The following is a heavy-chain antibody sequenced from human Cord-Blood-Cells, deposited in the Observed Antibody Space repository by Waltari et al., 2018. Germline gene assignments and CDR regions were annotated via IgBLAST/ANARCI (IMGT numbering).Heavy chain of an antibody. Sequence: EVQLVESGGGLVQPGGSLRLSCAASGFTFSSYRMHWVRQAPGKGLVWFTRINSDGSITSYAESVKGRFTISSDKAKNTLYLQMNSLSAEDTAVYYCARSIRLPTVTTYYYYYGMDVWGQGTTVTVSS. D-gene: IGHD4-17*01. CDR3: ARSIRLPTVTTYYYYYGMDV. J-gene: IGHJ6*02. V-gene: IGHV3-74*01. CDR2: INSDGSIT. CDR1: GFTFSSYR.